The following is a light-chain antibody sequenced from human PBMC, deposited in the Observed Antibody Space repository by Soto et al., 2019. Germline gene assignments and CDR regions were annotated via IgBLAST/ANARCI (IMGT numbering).Light chain of an antibody. CDR1: QSISSY. CDR2: GAS. Sequence: DIQMTQSPSYLSAYVGDRVTITCRASQSISSYLNWYQQKPGKAPYLLIYGASSLQSGVPSRFSGSGSGTDFTLTISSLQPEDFATYYCQQSYSTSITFGQGTRLEIK. J-gene: IGKJ5*01. V-gene: IGKV1-39*01. CDR3: QQSYSTSIT.